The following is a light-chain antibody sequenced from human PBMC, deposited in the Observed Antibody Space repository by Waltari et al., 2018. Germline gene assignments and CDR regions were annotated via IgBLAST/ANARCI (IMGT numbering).Light chain of an antibody. V-gene: IGLV2-11*01. CDR2: DVS. Sequence: QSALTQPRSVSGSPGQSVTISCTGTSSDVGGYNYVSWYQQHPGKAPKPLIYDVSKRPPGVPDRFSGSKSGNTASLTISGLQAEDEADYYCCSYAGSYTVVFGGGTKLTVL. CDR1: SSDVGGYNY. J-gene: IGLJ2*01. CDR3: CSYAGSYTVV.